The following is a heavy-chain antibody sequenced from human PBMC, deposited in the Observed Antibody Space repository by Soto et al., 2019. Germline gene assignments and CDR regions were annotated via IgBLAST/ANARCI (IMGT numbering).Heavy chain of an antibody. J-gene: IGHJ4*02. CDR1: GFTVTTNY. CDR3: ARDTGSGWYDY. V-gene: IGHV3-53*01. CDR2: IYSGGST. Sequence: GGSLRLSCAASGFTVTTNYMTWVREAPGQGLEWVSVIYSGGSTFYADSVKGRFTISRDNSKNTLYLQMNSRSADDTAVYYCARDTGSGWYDYWGQGTLVTVSS. D-gene: IGHD6-19*01.